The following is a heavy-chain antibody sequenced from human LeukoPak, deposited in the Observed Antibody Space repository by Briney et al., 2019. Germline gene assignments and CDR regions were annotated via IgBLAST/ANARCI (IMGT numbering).Heavy chain of an antibody. CDR2: ISYDGSNK. V-gene: IGHV3-30*18. CDR3: AKDHSSGWDYFDY. Sequence: GGSLRLSCAASGFTFSSYGMHWVRQAPGKGLEWVAVISYDGSNKYYADSVKGRFTISRDNSKNTLYLQMNSLRAEDTAVYYCAKDHSSGWDYFDYWGQGTLVTVSP. D-gene: IGHD6-19*01. J-gene: IGHJ4*02. CDR1: GFTFSSYG.